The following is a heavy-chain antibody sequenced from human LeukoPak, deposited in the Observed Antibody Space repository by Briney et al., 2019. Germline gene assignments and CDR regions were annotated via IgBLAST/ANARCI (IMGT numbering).Heavy chain of an antibody. V-gene: IGHV3-23*01. J-gene: IGHJ4*02. CDR1: GFNFSGHV. CDR2: ISGGGDTS. D-gene: IGHD3-10*01. CDR3: AKDLDTMVRGINVY. Sequence: GGSLRLSCAASGFNFSGHVMNWVRQAPEKGLQWVSGISGGGDTSYYADSVKGRFTISRDNSKNTLYLQMNSLRAEDTAVYYCAKDLDTMVRGINVYWGQGTLVTVSS.